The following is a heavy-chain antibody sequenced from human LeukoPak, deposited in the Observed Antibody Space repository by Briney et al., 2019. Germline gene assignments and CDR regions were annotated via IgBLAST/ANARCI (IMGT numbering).Heavy chain of an antibody. J-gene: IGHJ3*02. Sequence: GGSLRPSCAASGFTFSSYWMNWVRQAPGQGLEWVANIKHDASEIYYVDSVKGRFTISRDNAKNSLYLQMKNLRAEDTAVYYCEGERVDAFDIWGQGAMGTVSS. CDR3: EGERVDAFDI. CDR2: IKHDASEI. V-gene: IGHV3-7*01. CDR1: GFTFSSYW.